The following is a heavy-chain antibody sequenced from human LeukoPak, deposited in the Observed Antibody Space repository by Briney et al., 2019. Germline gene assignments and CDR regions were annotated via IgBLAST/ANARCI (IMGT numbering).Heavy chain of an antibody. Sequence: ASVKVSCKASGGIFSSYAISWVRQAPGQGLEWMGWINPNSGGTNYAQKFQGRVTMTRDTSISTAYMELSRLRSDDTAVYYCARDHGDIVVVPAAIGDDPWGQGTLVTVSS. CDR3: ARDHGDIVVVPAAIGDDP. V-gene: IGHV1-2*02. CDR2: INPNSGGT. CDR1: GGIFSSYA. D-gene: IGHD2-2*02. J-gene: IGHJ5*02.